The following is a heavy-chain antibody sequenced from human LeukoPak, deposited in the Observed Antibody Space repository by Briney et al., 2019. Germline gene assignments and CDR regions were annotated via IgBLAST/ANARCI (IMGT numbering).Heavy chain of an antibody. CDR3: TWFGEPQPPTYGMDV. Sequence: SVKVSCKASGGTFSSYAISWVRQAPGQGPEWMGGIIPIFGTANYAQKFQGRVTITADKSTSTAYMELSSLRSEDTAVYYCTWFGEPQPPTYGMDVWGKGTTVTVSS. CDR1: GGTFSSYA. D-gene: IGHD3-10*01. CDR2: IIPIFGTA. V-gene: IGHV1-69*06. J-gene: IGHJ6*04.